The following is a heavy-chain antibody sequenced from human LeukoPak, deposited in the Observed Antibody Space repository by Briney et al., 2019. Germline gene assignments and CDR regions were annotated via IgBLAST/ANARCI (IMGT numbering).Heavy chain of an antibody. Sequence: RGESLKISCKGPGYSFTSYWIGWVRQMPGKGLEWMGTIYSGDSDTRYSPTFQGQVTISADKSISTAYLQWSSLKASDTAMYYCARQRPNRIRDAFDIWGQGTMVTVSS. J-gene: IGHJ3*02. CDR3: ARQRPNRIRDAFDI. D-gene: IGHD2/OR15-2a*01. CDR1: GYSFTSYW. V-gene: IGHV5-51*01. CDR2: IYSGDSDT.